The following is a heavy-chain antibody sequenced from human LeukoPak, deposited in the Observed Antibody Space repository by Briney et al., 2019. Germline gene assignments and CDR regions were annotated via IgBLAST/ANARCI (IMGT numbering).Heavy chain of an antibody. V-gene: IGHV4-59*08. CDR3: ARLNLIGSSPVHHYDF. CDR1: GGSISGYY. CDR2: IHCTGST. J-gene: IGHJ4*02. Sequence: PSETLSLTCTVSGGSISGYYWSWIRQSPGKGLEYIAYIHCTGSTDYNPSLKSRVTISVDTSKNQFSLKLSFVTAADTAVYYCARLNLIGSSPVHHYDFWGQGTLVTVSS. D-gene: IGHD6-13*01.